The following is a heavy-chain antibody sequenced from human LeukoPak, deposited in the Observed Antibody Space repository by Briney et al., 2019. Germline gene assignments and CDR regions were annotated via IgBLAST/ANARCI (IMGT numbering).Heavy chain of an antibody. J-gene: IGHJ4*02. CDR1: GFTFSSYG. D-gene: IGHD1-26*01. CDR3: AKDTLEMVGASPVDY. CDR2: IRYDGSNK. V-gene: IGHV3-30*02. Sequence: SGGSLRLSCAASGFTFSSYGMHWVRQAPGKGLEWVAFIRYDGSNKYYADSVKGRFTISRDNSKNTLYLQMNSLRAEDTAVYYCAKDTLEMVGASPVDYWGQGTLVTVSS.